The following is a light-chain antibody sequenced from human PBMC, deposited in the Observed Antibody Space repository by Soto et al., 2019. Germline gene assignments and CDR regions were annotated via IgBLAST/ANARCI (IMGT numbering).Light chain of an antibody. J-gene: IGKJ1*01. CDR2: GAS. CDR1: QSVSSN. CDR3: QQHNNWPPWT. V-gene: IGKV3-15*01. Sequence: EIVMTQSPATLSVSPGERATLSCRASQSVSSNLAWYQQKPGQAPRLLIYGASTRATGIPARFSGSGSGTEFTLTLSSLQSEDFAVYYCQQHNNWPPWTFGQRTKVEIK.